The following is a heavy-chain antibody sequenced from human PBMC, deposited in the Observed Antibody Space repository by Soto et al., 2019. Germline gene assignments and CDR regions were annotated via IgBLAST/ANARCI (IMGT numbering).Heavy chain of an antibody. J-gene: IGHJ4*02. D-gene: IGHD2-21*02. V-gene: IGHV3-74*01. CDR1: GFTFSSHW. CDR3: ASSLLGPLDQNY. Sequence: EVHLVESGGGLVQPGGSLRLSCAASGFTFSSHWMHWVRQAPGKGLVWVSRINTDGSTTNYADYVKGRFTVARDNAKNTLDLQRNSRRAEDTAVKYWASSLLGPLDQNYWGQGTLVTVSS. CDR2: INTDGSTT.